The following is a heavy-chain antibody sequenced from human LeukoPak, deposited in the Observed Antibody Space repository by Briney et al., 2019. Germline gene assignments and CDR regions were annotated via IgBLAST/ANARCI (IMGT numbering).Heavy chain of an antibody. D-gene: IGHD3-3*01. CDR3: ASNPSITIFGVVMDYYYYGMDA. Sequence: SETLSLTCAVYGGSFSGYYWSWIRQPPGKGLEWIGEINHSGSTNYNPSLKSRVTISVDTSKNQFSLKLSSVTAADTAVYYCASNPSITIFGVVMDYYYYGMDAWGQGTTVIVSS. V-gene: IGHV4-34*01. CDR2: INHSGST. J-gene: IGHJ6*02. CDR1: GGSFSGYY.